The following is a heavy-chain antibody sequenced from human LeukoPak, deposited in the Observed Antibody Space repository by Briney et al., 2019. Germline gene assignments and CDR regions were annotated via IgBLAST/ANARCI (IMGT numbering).Heavy chain of an antibody. J-gene: IGHJ4*02. CDR3: VRTYSSGWYGWVDY. CDR2: ISSNGDSA. D-gene: IGHD6-19*01. CDR1: AFAFSGYA. V-gene: IGHV3-64D*06. Sequence: RSLSLSCSASAFAFSGYAMDWVRHATGRGLECVSGISSNGDSACYADSVKGTCNISRDNSKNNLYLQMSSLRAEDTAVYYCVRTYSSGWYGWVDYWGQGTLVTVSS.